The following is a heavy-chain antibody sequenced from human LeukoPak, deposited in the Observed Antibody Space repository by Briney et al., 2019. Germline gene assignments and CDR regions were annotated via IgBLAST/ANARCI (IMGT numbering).Heavy chain of an antibody. D-gene: IGHD3-10*01. Sequence: GGSLRLSCAASGFTFSSYGMHWVRQAPGKGLEWVAVLRYDGSNKYYADSVKGRFTISRENSKNTLYLQMNSLRAEDTAVYYCARERGGGFDYWGQGTLVTVSS. CDR3: ARERGGGFDY. CDR2: LRYDGSNK. J-gene: IGHJ4*02. CDR1: GFTFSSYG. V-gene: IGHV3-33*01.